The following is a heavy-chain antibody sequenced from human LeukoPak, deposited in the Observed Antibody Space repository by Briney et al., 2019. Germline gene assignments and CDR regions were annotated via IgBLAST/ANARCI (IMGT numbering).Heavy chain of an antibody. J-gene: IGHJ4*02. CDR3: ARIGSGSITELDY. Sequence: SETLSLTCTVSGGSISSYYWSWIRQPPGEGLEWIGYIYYSGSTNYNPSLKSRVTISVDTSKNQFSLNLSSVTAADTAVYYCARIGSGSITELDYWGQGTLVTVSS. CDR2: IYYSGST. D-gene: IGHD3-22*01. CDR1: GGSISSYY. V-gene: IGHV4-59*08.